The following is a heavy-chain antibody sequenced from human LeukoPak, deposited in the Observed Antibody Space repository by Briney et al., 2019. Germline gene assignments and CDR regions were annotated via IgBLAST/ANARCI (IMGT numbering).Heavy chain of an antibody. D-gene: IGHD1-26*01. V-gene: IGHV3-23*01. J-gene: IGHJ4*02. CDR3: AKIPLVGATTSLDC. CDR1: GFTFSSYA. CDR2: ISGSGGTT. Sequence: GGSLRLSCAASGFTFSSYAMSWVRQARWKGVEWVSGISGSGGTTYYADSVKGRFTISRDNSKNTLYLQMNSLRAEDTAVYYCAKIPLVGATTSLDCWGQGTLVTVSS.